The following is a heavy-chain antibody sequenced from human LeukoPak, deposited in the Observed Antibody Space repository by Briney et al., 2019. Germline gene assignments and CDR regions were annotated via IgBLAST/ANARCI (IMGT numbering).Heavy chain of an antibody. CDR3: ARWPYSSSYYFDY. J-gene: IGHJ4*02. CDR2: INTDGTST. Sequence: PGGSLRLSCAASGFTFSSYWMHWVRQAPGKGLVWVSRINTDGTSTTYADSVKGRFTISRDNAKNSLYLQMNSLRAEDTAVYYCARWPYSSSYYFDYWGQGTLVTVSS. V-gene: IGHV3-74*01. D-gene: IGHD6-6*01. CDR1: GFTFSSYW.